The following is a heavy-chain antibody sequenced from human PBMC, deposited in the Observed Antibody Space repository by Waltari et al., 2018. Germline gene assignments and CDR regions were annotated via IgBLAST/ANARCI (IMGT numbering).Heavy chain of an antibody. CDR1: GFTFSSYA. CDR2: ISYDGSNK. CDR3: ARDQNYYYMDV. J-gene: IGHJ6*03. V-gene: IGHV3-30-3*01. Sequence: QLQLVESGGGVVQPGRSLRLSCAASGFTFSSYAMHWVRQAPGKGLEWVAVISYDGSNKYYADSVKGRFTISRDNSKNTLYLQMNSLRAEDTAVYYCARDQNYYYMDVWGKGTTVTVSS.